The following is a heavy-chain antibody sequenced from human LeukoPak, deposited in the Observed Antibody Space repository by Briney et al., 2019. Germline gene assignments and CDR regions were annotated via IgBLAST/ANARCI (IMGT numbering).Heavy chain of an antibody. Sequence: SETLSLTCTVSDDSITMYYWTWIRQPPGKGLEWIGYVDHTGSTKFNPSLNGRVGISRDTSKNFFSLRLRSVTAADTAVYYCAKSNGYGLIDIWGQGTMVTVSS. CDR2: VDHTGST. D-gene: IGHD3-22*01. CDR3: AKSNGYGLIDI. J-gene: IGHJ3*02. V-gene: IGHV4-59*01. CDR1: DDSITMYY.